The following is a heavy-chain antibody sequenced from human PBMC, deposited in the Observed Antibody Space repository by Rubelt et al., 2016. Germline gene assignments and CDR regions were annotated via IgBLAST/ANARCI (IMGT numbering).Heavy chain of an antibody. CDR2: ISYDGSNK. Sequence: KGLEWVAVISYDGSNKYYADSVKGRFTISRDNSKNTLYLQMNSLRAEDTAVYYCARSCSGGSCRYYYYYGMDVWGQGTTVTVSS. CDR3: ARSCSGGSCRYYYYYGMDV. J-gene: IGHJ6*02. D-gene: IGHD2-15*01. V-gene: IGHV3-30*04.